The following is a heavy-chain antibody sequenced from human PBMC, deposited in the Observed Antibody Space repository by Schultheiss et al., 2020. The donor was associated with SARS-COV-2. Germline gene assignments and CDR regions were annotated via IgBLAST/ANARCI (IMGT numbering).Heavy chain of an antibody. CDR1: GFTFSSYS. CDR2: ISSSSSYI. V-gene: IGHV3-21*01. CDR3: ARDANHDSSGYYLGY. D-gene: IGHD3-22*01. Sequence: GESLKISCAASGFTFSSYSMNWVRQAPGKGLEWVSSISSSSSYIYYADSVKGRFTISRDNAKNSLYLQMNSLRAEDTAVYYCARDANHDSSGYYLGYWGQGTLVTVSS. J-gene: IGHJ4*02.